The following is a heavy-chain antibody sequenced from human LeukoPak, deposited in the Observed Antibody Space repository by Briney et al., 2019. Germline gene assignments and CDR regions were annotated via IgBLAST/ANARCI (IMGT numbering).Heavy chain of an antibody. CDR3: ARDEVIVATSFDY. J-gene: IGHJ4*02. CDR1: GGSISSSSYY. Sequence: SETLSLTCTVSGGSISSSSYYWGWIRQPPGKGLEWIGSIYYSGSTYYNPSLKSRVTISVDTSKNQFSLKPSSVTAADTAVYYCARDEVIVATSFDYWGQGTLVTVSS. CDR2: IYYSGST. V-gene: IGHV4-39*01. D-gene: IGHD5-12*01.